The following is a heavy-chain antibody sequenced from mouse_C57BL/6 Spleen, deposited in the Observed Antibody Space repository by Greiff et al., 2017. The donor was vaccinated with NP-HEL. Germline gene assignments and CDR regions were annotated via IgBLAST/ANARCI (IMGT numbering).Heavy chain of an antibody. CDR2: ISSGSSTI. V-gene: IGHV5-17*01. Sequence: EVKVEESGGGLVKPGGSLKLSCAASGFTFSDYGMHWVRQAPEKGLEWVAYISSGSSTIYYADTVKGRFTISRDNAKNTLFLQMTSLRSEDTAMYYCARGDYEAFAYWGQGTLVTVSA. CDR3: ARGDYEAFAY. CDR1: GFTFSDYG. D-gene: IGHD2-4*01. J-gene: IGHJ3*01.